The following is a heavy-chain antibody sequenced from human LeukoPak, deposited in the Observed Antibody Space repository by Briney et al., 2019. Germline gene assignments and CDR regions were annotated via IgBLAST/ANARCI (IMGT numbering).Heavy chain of an antibody. CDR2: IYPGDSDT. Sequence: GESLKISCKGSGYSFTSYWIGWGRPMPGKGVEWMGIIYPGDSDTRYSPSFQGQVTISADKSISTAYLQWSSLKASDTAMYYCARGIMITFGGVTLDYWGQGTLVTVSS. CDR1: GYSFTSYW. V-gene: IGHV5-51*01. D-gene: IGHD3-16*01. J-gene: IGHJ4*02. CDR3: ARGIMITFGGVTLDY.